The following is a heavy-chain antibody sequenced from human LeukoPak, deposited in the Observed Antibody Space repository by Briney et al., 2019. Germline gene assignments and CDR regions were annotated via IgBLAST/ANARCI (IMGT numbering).Heavy chain of an antibody. CDR3: VRHNAARAFDI. CDR2: VSDDGSTT. CDR1: GFTFSSFW. Sequence: HGGSLRLSCAASGFTFSSFWMHWVRQAPGKGLVWVSRVSDDGSTTTYADSVKGRFTISRDNAKNTLYLQLNSLRPDDTAVYYCVRHNAARAFDIWGQGTMVIVSS. V-gene: IGHV3-74*03. J-gene: IGHJ3*02. D-gene: IGHD1-1*01.